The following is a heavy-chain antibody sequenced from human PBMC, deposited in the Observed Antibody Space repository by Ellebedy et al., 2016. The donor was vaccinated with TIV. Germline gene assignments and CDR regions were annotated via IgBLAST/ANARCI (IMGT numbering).Heavy chain of an antibody. CDR3: ARDRQSRLLDY. J-gene: IGHJ4*02. V-gene: IGHV4-34*01. CDR2: INRSGNT. D-gene: IGHD2-21*01. CDR1: GVSITRDY. Sequence: SETLSLTCAVSGVSITRDYWGWVRQSPGKGLEWIAEINRSGNTNYNPSLKSRVTISVDTSKNQFYLNLTSVTAADTAVYYCARDRQSRLLDYWGQGIPVTVSS.